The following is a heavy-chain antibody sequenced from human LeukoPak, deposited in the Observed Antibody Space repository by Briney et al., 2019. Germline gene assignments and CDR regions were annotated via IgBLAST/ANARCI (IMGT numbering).Heavy chain of an antibody. Sequence: SETLSLTCTVSGGSISSYYWSWIRQPPGKRLEWIGYIYYSGSTNSNPSLKSRVTISADTSKNQFSPKLSSVTAADTAVYYCARGNYDSRGYSNAFDIWGQGAMVTVSS. CDR2: IYYSGST. V-gene: IGHV4-59*01. CDR3: ARGNYDSRGYSNAFDI. J-gene: IGHJ3*02. D-gene: IGHD3-22*01. CDR1: GGSISSYY.